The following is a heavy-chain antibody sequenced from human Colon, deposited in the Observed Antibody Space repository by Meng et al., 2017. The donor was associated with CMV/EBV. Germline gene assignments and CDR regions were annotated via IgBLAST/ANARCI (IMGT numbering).Heavy chain of an antibody. J-gene: IGHJ4*02. CDR1: GGSFTTNSSY. V-gene: IGHV4-39*07. CDR2: NSNSEST. D-gene: IGHD3-10*01. Sequence: QLPLWASGPGLLKPSAPLPLSCSVSGGSFTTNSSYWARIPQPPGKGLEYMRSNSNSESTYYNASLKSRVTMSVDTSKNQFSLIFSSVTAADTAKYYCTRGVLNFFDYWGQGTLVTVSS. CDR3: TRGVLNFFDY.